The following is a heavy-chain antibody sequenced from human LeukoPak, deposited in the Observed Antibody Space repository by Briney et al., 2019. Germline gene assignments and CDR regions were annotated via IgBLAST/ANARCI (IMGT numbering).Heavy chain of an antibody. CDR3: TTAFIETRP. Sequence: GGSLRLSCAASGFTFSDAWMTWVRQAPGKGLEWVGRIKRKTDCGTTDYAAPVKGRFIISRDDSKSILYLQMNSLEIEDTGMYYCTTAFIETRPWGHGTLVTVSS. J-gene: IGHJ5*02. D-gene: IGHD6-6*01. V-gene: IGHV3-15*01. CDR2: IKRKTDCGTT. CDR1: GFTFSDAW.